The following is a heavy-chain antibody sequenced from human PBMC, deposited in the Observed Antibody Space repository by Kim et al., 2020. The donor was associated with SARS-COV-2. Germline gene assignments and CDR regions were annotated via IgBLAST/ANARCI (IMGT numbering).Heavy chain of an antibody. CDR2: IYWDDDK. D-gene: IGHD6-13*01. CDR1: GFSLSTSGVG. J-gene: IGHJ1*01. CDR3: AHFATSQYSSSWNEYFQH. V-gene: IGHV2-5*02. Sequence: SGPTLVKPTQTLTLTCTFSGFSLSTSGVGVGWIRQPPGKALEWLALIYWDDDKRYSPSLKSRLTITKDTSKNQVVLTMTNMDPVDTATYYCAHFATSQYSSSWNEYFQHWGQGTLVTVSS.